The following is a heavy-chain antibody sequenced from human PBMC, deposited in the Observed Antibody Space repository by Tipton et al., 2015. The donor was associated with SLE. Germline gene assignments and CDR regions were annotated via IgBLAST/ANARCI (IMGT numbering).Heavy chain of an antibody. D-gene: IGHD1-26*01. J-gene: IGHJ6*03. V-gene: IGHV4-59*01. CDR2: SHYSGST. CDR1: AGSISSYY. CDR3: ARVPGTLKKTYFYYYYMDV. Sequence: TLSLTCSVSAGSISSYYWSWIRQAPGKGLEWIGYSHYSGSTSYNSSLKSRVIISIDTSKNQASLKLSSVTAADTAVYYCARVPGTLKKTYFYYYYMDVWGKGATVTVSS.